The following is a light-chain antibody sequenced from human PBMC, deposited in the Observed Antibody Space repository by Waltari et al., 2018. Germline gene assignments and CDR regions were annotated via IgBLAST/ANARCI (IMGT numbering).Light chain of an antibody. V-gene: IGKV3-20*01. J-gene: IGKJ2*01. Sequence: EIVLTLSPGTLSLSPGERATLSCRASQSVASNYLAWYQQKPGQAPSLLIYGASSRATGIPDRFSGSGSGTDFTLTISRLEPEDFAVYYCQHFGSSPYTFGQGTKLEI. CDR2: GAS. CDR1: QSVASNY. CDR3: QHFGSSPYT.